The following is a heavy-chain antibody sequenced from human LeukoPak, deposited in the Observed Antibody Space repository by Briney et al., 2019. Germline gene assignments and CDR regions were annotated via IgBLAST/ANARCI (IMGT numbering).Heavy chain of an antibody. Sequence: GGSLRLSCAASGFSFSVYWMHWVRQAPGKGLVWVSRINGDGSSTNYADSVKGRFTISRDNAKNSLYLQMNSLRAEDTAVYYCARTGMDTAMAKTAFDIWGQGTMVTVSS. D-gene: IGHD5-18*01. CDR2: INGDGSST. CDR3: ARTGMDTAMAKTAFDI. J-gene: IGHJ3*02. CDR1: GFSFSVYW. V-gene: IGHV3-74*01.